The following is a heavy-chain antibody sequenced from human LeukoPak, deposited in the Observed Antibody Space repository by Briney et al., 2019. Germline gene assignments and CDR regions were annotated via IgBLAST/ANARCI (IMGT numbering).Heavy chain of an antibody. D-gene: IGHD1-26*01. CDR3: ARYTVGAADY. V-gene: IGHV4-30-2*01. Sequence: SQTLSLTCAVSGGSISSGGYSWSWIRQPPGKGLEWIGYIYHSGSTYYNPSLKSRVTISVDRSKNQFSLKLSPVTAADTAVYYCARYTVGAADYWGQGTLVTVSS. CDR1: GGSISSGGYS. CDR2: IYHSGST. J-gene: IGHJ4*02.